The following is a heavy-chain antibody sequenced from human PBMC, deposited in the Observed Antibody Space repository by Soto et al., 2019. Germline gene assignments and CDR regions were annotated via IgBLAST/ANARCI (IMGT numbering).Heavy chain of an antibody. V-gene: IGHV3-66*01. CDR1: GLTVSSNY. CDR2: IYSGGST. J-gene: IGHJ4*02. Sequence: EVQLVESGGGLVQPGGSLRLSCAASGLTVSSNYMSWVRQAPGKGLEWVPVIYSGGSTYYADSVKGRFTISRDNSKNTLYLQMNSLRAEDTAVYYCARDFYYYGSGTMGGYFDYWGQGTLVTVSS. CDR3: ARDFYYYGSGTMGGYFDY. D-gene: IGHD3-10*01.